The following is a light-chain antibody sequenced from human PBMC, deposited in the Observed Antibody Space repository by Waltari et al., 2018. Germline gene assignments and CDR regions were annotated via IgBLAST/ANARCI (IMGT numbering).Light chain of an antibody. CDR3: QQYYTSHT. J-gene: IGKJ2*01. V-gene: IGKV3-20*01. CDR2: GAS. CDR1: QSVSTTY. Sequence: IVLTQSPGTLSLSPGERATLSCRASQSVSTTYLAWYQQKPGQAPRLLIYGASSRASGIPDRFSGTGSGTDFTLTISRLEPEDFAVYYCQQYYTSHTFGQGTKLEIK.